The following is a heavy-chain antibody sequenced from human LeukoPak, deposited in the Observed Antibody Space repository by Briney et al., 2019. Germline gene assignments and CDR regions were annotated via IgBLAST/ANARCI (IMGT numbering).Heavy chain of an antibody. D-gene: IGHD5-18*01. J-gene: IGHJ4*02. CDR2: TYYRGGT. Sequence: SETLSLTCTVSGDSMSRNYWSWIRQSPGKGLEWIGYTYYRGGTNYNPSLRGRVTLSVDTSKNQVSLRVNSVTAADTAVYYCARDSEPGYSYGPACDYWGQGTLVTVSS. V-gene: IGHV4-59*01. CDR3: ARDSEPGYSYGPACDY. CDR1: GDSMSRNY.